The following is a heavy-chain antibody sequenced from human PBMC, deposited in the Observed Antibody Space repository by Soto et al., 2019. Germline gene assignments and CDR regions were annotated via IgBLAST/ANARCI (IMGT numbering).Heavy chain of an antibody. CDR1: GFTFSSYW. J-gene: IGHJ6*03. Sequence: GGSLRLSCAASGFTFSSYWMSWVRQAPGKGLEWVANIKQDGSEKYYVDSVKGRFTISRDNAKNSLYPQMNSLRAEDTAVYYCARGRLERGVGARVIYYYMDVWGKGTTVTVSS. CDR3: ARGRLERGVGARVIYYYMDV. V-gene: IGHV3-7*01. D-gene: IGHD1-1*01. CDR2: IKQDGSEK.